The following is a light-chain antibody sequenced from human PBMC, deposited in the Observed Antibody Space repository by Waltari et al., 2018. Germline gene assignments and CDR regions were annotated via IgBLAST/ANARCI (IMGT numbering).Light chain of an antibody. J-gene: IGLJ1*01. CDR2: EVI. CDR3: CSYAGSGTYV. Sequence: QSALTQPASVSGTPGQSITISCTGTTSDVGNYNLVSWYQQHPGKAPKLMICEVIKRPAGVSVRFSGAKSANTASLTIPGLQAEDEADYYCCSYAGSGTYVFGTGTKVTVL. CDR1: TSDVGNYNL. V-gene: IGLV2-23*02.